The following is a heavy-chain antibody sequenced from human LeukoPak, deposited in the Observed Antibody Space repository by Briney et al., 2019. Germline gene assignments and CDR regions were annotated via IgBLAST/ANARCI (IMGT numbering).Heavy chain of an antibody. D-gene: IGHD3-22*01. Sequence: GGSLRLSCAASGFTFSSYSMNWVRQAPGKGLEWVSYISSGSNTIYYADSVKGRFTISRDNAKKSLYLQMNSLRDEDTAVYYCARDQNYYDSSGYDYWGQGTLVTVSS. CDR3: ARDQNYYDSSGYDY. J-gene: IGHJ4*02. CDR1: GFTFSSYS. V-gene: IGHV3-48*02. CDR2: ISSGSNTI.